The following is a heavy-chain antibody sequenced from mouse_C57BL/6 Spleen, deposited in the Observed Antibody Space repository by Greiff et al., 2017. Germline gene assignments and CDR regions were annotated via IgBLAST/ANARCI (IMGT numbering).Heavy chain of an antibody. Sequence: EVKLMESGGDLVKPGGSLKLSCAASGFTFSSYGMSWVRQTPDKRLEWVATISSGGSYTYYPDSVKGRFTISRDNAKNTRYLQMSSLKSDDAAMYYCARQAYYYAMDYWGQGTSVTVSS. J-gene: IGHJ4*01. CDR1: GFTFSSYG. V-gene: IGHV5-6*01. CDR3: ARQAYYYAMDY. CDR2: ISSGGSYT.